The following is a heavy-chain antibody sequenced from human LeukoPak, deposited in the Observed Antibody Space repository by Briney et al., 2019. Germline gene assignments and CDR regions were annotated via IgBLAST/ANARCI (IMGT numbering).Heavy chain of an antibody. D-gene: IGHD1-1*01. V-gene: IGHV1-18*04. J-gene: IGHJ3*02. CDR1: GYTFTGYY. Sequence: ASVKVSCKASGYTFTGYYMHWVRQAPGQGLEWMGWISACNGNTNYAQKLQGRVTMTTDTSTSTAYMELRSLRSDDTAVYYCARDPLEEKFDAFDIWGQGTMVTVSS. CDR2: ISACNGNT. CDR3: ARDPLEEKFDAFDI.